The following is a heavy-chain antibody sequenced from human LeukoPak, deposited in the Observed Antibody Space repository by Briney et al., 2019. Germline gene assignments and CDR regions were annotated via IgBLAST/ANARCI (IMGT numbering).Heavy chain of an antibody. V-gene: IGHV3-23*01. Sequence: AGGSLRLSCAASGFTFSSYAMSWVRQAPGKGLEWVSAISGSGGSTYYADSVKGRFTISRDNSKNTLYLQMNSLRAEDTAVYYCAREYYDYVWGSYRPTPDAFDIWGQGTMVTVSS. CDR1: GFTFSSYA. J-gene: IGHJ3*02. CDR3: AREYYDYVWGSYRPTPDAFDI. D-gene: IGHD3-16*02. CDR2: ISGSGGST.